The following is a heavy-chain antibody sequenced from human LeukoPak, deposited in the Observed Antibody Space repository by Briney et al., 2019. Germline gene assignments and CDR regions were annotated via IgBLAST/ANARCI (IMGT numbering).Heavy chain of an antibody. Sequence: GGSLRLSCAVSGFTFSSYWMNWVRQAPGKGLEWVANIKQDGSEKNYVDSVKGRFTISRDNAKSSLFLQMNDLRAEDTAVYYCAKGGRGNGEVYWGQGTPVTVSS. V-gene: IGHV3-7*01. CDR1: GFTFSSYW. J-gene: IGHJ4*02. CDR2: IKQDGSEK. CDR3: AKGGRGNGEVY. D-gene: IGHD2-8*01.